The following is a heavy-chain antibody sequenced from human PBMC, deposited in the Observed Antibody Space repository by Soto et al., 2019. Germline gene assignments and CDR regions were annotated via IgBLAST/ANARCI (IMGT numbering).Heavy chain of an antibody. V-gene: IGHV2-5*02. J-gene: IGHJ4*02. CDR2: IYWDDDK. CDR3: AHAGDYDLLTFDH. D-gene: IGHD4-17*01. CDR1: GGSVTNSSYY. Sequence: TLSLTCTVSGGSVTNSSYYWGWIRQSPGKALEWFALIYWDDDKRYSPSLKDRLAISKDTSSNQVVLTITNMDPGDTATYFCAHAGDYDLLTFDHWGPGTLVTVSS.